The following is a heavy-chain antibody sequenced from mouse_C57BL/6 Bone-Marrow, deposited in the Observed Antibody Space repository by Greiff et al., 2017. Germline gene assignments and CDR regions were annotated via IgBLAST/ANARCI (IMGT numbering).Heavy chain of an antibody. CDR3: ARGEYYGSAWFAY. Sequence: VKLMESEGGLVQPGSSMKLSCTASGFTFSDYYMAWVRQVPEKGLEWVANINYDGSSTYYLDSLKSRFIISRDNAKNILYLQMSSLKSEDTATYYCARGEYYGSAWFAYWGQGTLVTVSA. J-gene: IGHJ3*01. CDR1: GFTFSDYY. V-gene: IGHV5-16*01. D-gene: IGHD1-1*01. CDR2: INYDGSST.